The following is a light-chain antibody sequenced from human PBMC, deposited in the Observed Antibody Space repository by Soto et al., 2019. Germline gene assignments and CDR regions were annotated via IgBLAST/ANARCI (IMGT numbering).Light chain of an antibody. CDR1: QSVSSR. CDR2: DVS. Sequence: EIVLTQSPVTLSLSPGEGATLSCRASQSVSSRLAWYQQKPGQAPRLLIYDVSNRATGIPARFSGSGSGTDFTLTISSLEPEDFAVYYCQQRDYWQVTFGQGTRLEIK. CDR3: QQRDYWQVT. V-gene: IGKV3-11*01. J-gene: IGKJ5*01.